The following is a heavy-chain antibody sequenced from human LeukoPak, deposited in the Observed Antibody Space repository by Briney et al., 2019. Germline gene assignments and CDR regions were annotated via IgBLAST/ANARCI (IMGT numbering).Heavy chain of an antibody. CDR2: IQYSGNNK. J-gene: IGHJ3*02. Sequence: PGGSLRLSCAASGFTFINYGMHWVRQAPGKGLEWVAFIQYSGNNKYYADSVKGRFTISRDNSKNTLYLQMNSLRAEDTAVYYCARDRDAFDIWGQGTMVTVSS. CDR1: GFTFINYG. V-gene: IGHV3-30*02. CDR3: ARDRDAFDI.